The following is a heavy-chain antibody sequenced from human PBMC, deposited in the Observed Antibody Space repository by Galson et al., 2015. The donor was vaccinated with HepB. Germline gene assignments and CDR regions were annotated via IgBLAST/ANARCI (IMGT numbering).Heavy chain of an antibody. CDR1: GYIFTNYG. D-gene: IGHD6-13*01. CDR2: ITPNNGDT. J-gene: IGHJ4*02. V-gene: IGHV1-18*01. CDR3: ARLGIAAGFLGY. Sequence: SVKVSCKASGYIFTNYGISWIRQAPGQGLEWMGWITPNNGDTKYAQNLQGRVTMTTDTSTNRAYMELRSLRSDDTAVYYCARLGIAAGFLGYWGQGTLVTVSS.